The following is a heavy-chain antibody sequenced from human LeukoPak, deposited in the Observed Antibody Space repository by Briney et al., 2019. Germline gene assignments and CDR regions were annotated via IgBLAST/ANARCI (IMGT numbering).Heavy chain of an antibody. Sequence: SVKVSCKASGGTFSSYTISWVRQAPGQGLEWMGRIIPILGIANYAQKFQGRVTITADKSTSTAYMELSSLRSDDTAVYYCARDLRGASSSSDYWGQGTLVTVSS. D-gene: IGHD6-13*01. CDR2: IIPILGIA. CDR3: ARDLRGASSSSDY. V-gene: IGHV1-69*04. J-gene: IGHJ4*02. CDR1: GGTFSSYT.